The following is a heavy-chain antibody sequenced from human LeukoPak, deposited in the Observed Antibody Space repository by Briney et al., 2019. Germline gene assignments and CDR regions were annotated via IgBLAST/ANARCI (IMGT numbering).Heavy chain of an antibody. Sequence: GESLKISRKGSGYSFTSYWIGWVRQMPGKGLEWMGIIYPGDSDTRYSPSFQGQVTISADKSISTAYLQWSSLKASDTAMYYCARRAPFEGWYFDLWGRGTLVTVSS. CDR1: GYSFTSYW. J-gene: IGHJ2*01. V-gene: IGHV5-51*01. CDR3: ARRAPFEGWYFDL. CDR2: IYPGDSDT.